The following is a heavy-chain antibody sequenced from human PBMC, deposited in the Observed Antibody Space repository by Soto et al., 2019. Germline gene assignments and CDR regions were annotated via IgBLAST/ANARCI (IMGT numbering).Heavy chain of an antibody. CDR1: GYTFTGHY. D-gene: IGHD7-27*01. Sequence: QVQLMQSGAEVKKSGASVKVSCKASGYTFTGHYIHWVRQAPGQGPEWVGEIGPDRGDTRYAEKFHGRVTMTRDTSITTVYMELSNLSPDDTAVYYCGRGLSGELGVFYWGQGTLVTV. CDR3: GRGLSGELGVFY. CDR2: IGPDRGDT. V-gene: IGHV1-2*02. J-gene: IGHJ4*02.